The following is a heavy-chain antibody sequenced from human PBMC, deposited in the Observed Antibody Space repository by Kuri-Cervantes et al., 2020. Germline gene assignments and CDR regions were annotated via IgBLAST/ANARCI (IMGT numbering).Heavy chain of an antibody. CDR2: TSSTSKFI. D-gene: IGHD2-15*01. CDR3: ARSEGGFTDAFDV. CDR1: GVTFSKYT. V-gene: IGHV3-21*01. J-gene: IGHJ3*01. Sequence: GESLKISCSASGVTFSKYTMNWIRQAPGKGLEWVSSTSSTSKFIYYADSVKGRFTISRDNARDSFYLQMNSLRAEDSGVYYCARSEGGFTDAFDVWGLGARVTVSS.